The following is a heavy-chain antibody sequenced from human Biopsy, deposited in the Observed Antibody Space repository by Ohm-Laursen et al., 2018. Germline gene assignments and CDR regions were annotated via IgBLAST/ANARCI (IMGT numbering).Heavy chain of an antibody. J-gene: IGHJ4*02. CDR1: GGSIGSFF. CDR2: IYYSGST. CDR3: ARNGAGAHSIDYLDF. D-gene: IGHD1-26*01. V-gene: IGHV4-59*01. Sequence: SGTLSLTCTVSGGSIGSFFWSWIRQPPGKGLEWIGYIYYSGSTNYNPSLRSRVTISVDRSKNQFSLELSSVTAADAAVYYCARNGAGAHSIDYLDFWGQGTLVTVSS.